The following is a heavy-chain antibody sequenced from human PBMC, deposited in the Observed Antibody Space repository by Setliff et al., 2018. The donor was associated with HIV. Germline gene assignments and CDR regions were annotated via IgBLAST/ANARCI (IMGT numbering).Heavy chain of an antibody. Sequence: LSLTCAVYGASLSGYYCSWIRQPPGKGLEWIGEISHSGSTNYSPSLKSRATISVDTSKNQFSLNLSSVTAADTAVYYCARGRAVAGSESFDYWGQGTLVTVSS. J-gene: IGHJ4*02. V-gene: IGHV4-34*01. CDR2: ISHSGST. D-gene: IGHD6-19*01. CDR3: ARGRAVAGSESFDY. CDR1: GASLSGYY.